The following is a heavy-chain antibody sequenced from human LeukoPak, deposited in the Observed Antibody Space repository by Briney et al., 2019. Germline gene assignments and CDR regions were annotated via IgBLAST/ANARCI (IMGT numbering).Heavy chain of an antibody. CDR3: ARAGGYGDYGVGY. J-gene: IGHJ4*02. Sequence: GGSLRLSCAASEFTFSGYWMNWVRQAPGKEPEWVANINQDGSEKHYVDSVKGRFTISRDNAKNSLFLQMNSLRVEDTAVFYCARAGGYGDYGVGYWGQGTLVTVSS. CDR1: EFTFSGYW. CDR2: INQDGSEK. D-gene: IGHD4-17*01. V-gene: IGHV3-7*01.